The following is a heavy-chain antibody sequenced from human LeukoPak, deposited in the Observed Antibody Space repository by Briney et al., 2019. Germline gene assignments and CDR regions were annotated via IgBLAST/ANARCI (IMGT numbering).Heavy chain of an antibody. J-gene: IGHJ3*02. Sequence: GGSLRLSCAASGFAFSSYSMNWVRQAPGKGLEWVSSISSSSSYIYYADSVKGRFTLSRDNAKNSLYLQMNSLRAEDTAVYYCARDRHSSTYDAFDIWGQGTTVTVSS. V-gene: IGHV3-21*01. D-gene: IGHD6-13*01. CDR2: ISSSSSYI. CDR3: ARDRHSSTYDAFDI. CDR1: GFAFSSYS.